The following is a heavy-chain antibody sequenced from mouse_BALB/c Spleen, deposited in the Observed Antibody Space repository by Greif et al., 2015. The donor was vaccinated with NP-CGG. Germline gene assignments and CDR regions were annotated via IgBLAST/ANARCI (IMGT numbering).Heavy chain of an antibody. V-gene: IGHV5-15*02. CDR3: ARGNGNYLDY. CDR2: ISNLAYSI. Sequence: EVNVVETGGGLVQPGGSRKLPCAASGFTFSDYGMAWVRQAPGKGPEWVAFISNLAYSIYYADTVTGRFTISRENAKNTLYLEMSSLRSEDTATYYCARGNGNYLDYWGQGTTLTVSS. CDR1: GFTFSDYG. D-gene: IGHD2-1*01. J-gene: IGHJ2*01.